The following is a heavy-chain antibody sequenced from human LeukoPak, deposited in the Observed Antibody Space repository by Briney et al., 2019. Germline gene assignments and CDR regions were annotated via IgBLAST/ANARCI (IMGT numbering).Heavy chain of an antibody. CDR3: ESTQQWLASYY. J-gene: IGHJ4*02. V-gene: IGHV4-59*08. CDR2: FYNSGST. D-gene: IGHD6-19*01. Sequence: SETLSLTCTVSGGSISSYYWSWFRQPPGKGLEWIGSFYNSGSTSYNPSLTSRVTISLDTSKNLFSLRLTSVTAADTAVYYCESTQQWLASYYWGQGALVTVSS. CDR1: GGSISSYY.